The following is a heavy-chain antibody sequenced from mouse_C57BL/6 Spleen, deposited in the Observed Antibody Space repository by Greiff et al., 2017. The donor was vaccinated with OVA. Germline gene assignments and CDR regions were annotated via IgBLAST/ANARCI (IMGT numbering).Heavy chain of an antibody. CDR1: GYTFTSYG. CDR2: IYIGNGYT. J-gene: IGHJ3*01. V-gene: IGHV1-58*01. Sequence: EVQLQESGAELVRPGSSVKMSCKTSGYTFTSYGINWVRQRPGQGLEWIGFIYIGNGYTEYNEKFKGKGTLTTDTSSSTDYMQLSSLTSEDSAIYICARARYDGYCLFAYWGQGTLVTVSA. D-gene: IGHD2-3*01. CDR3: ARARYDGYCLFAY.